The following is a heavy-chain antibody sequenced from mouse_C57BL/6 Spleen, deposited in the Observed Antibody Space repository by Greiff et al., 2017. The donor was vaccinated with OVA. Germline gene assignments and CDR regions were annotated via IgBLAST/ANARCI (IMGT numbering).Heavy chain of an antibody. Sequence: QVQLQQPGAELVKPGASVKMSCKASGYTFTSYWITWVKQRPGQGLEWIGDIYPGSGSTNYNEKFKSKATLTVDTSSSTAYMQLSSLTSEDSAVYYCAREDYYGSSYEWYFDVGGTGTTVTVSS. CDR3: AREDYYGSSYEWYFDV. CDR2: IYPGSGST. V-gene: IGHV1-55*01. J-gene: IGHJ1*03. D-gene: IGHD1-1*01. CDR1: GYTFTSYW.